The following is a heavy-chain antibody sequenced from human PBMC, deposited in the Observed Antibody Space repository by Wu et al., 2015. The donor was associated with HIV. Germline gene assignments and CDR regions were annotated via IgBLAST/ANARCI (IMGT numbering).Heavy chain of an antibody. D-gene: IGHD3-10*01. CDR3: ARDLTRGVIASYYYHMDV. Sequence: QVQLVQSGAEVKKPGASVKVSCKSSGYAFTGYYMHWVRQAPGQGLEWMGWINPNSGGTNYAQKFQGRVAMTRDTSINAVYMELSRLKSDDAAVYYCARDLTRGVIASYYYHMDVWGKGTTVTVSS. CDR1: GYAFTGYY. J-gene: IGHJ6*03. CDR2: INPNSGGT. V-gene: IGHV1-2*02.